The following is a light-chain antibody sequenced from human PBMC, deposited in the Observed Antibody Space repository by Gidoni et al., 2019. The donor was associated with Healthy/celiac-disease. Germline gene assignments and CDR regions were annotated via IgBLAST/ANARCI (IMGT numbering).Light chain of an antibody. CDR2: AAS. CDR3: QQYYSFPPT. Sequence: VIWMTQSPSLLSASTGDRVTISCRMSQVISSYLAWYQQKPGKAPELLIYAASTLQSGVPSRFSGSGSGTDFTLTISCLQSEDVATYYCQQYYSFPPTFGQGTKVEIK. J-gene: IGKJ1*01. CDR1: QVISSY. V-gene: IGKV1D-8*01.